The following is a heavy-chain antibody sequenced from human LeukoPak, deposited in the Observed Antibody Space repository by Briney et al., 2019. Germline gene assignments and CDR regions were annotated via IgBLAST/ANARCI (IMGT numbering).Heavy chain of an antibody. CDR2: IIPIFGTA. D-gene: IGHD3-22*01. CDR1: GGTFSSYA. CDR3: AKYYYDSSGYGCFGY. J-gene: IGHJ4*02. Sequence: SVKVSCKASGGTFSSYAISWVRQAPGQGLEWMGGIIPIFGTANYAQKFQGRVTITADESTSTAYMEMSRLRSEDTAVYYCAKYYYDSSGYGCFGYWGQGTLVTVSS. V-gene: IGHV1-69*13.